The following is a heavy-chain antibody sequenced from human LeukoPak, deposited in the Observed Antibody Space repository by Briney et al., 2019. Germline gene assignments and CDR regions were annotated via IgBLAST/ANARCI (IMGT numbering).Heavy chain of an antibody. CDR3: AKGSLGYYDILTVDY. CDR2: IRYDGSNK. Sequence: PGGSLRLSCAASGFTFSSYGMHWVRQAPGKGLEWVAFIRYDGSNKYYADSVKGRFTISRDNSKNTLYLQMNSLRAGDTAVYYCAKGSLGYYDILTVDYWGQGTLVTVSP. D-gene: IGHD3-9*01. J-gene: IGHJ4*02. CDR1: GFTFSSYG. V-gene: IGHV3-30*02.